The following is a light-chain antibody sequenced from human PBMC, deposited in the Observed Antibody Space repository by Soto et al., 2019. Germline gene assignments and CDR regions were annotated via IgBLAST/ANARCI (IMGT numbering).Light chain of an antibody. CDR2: DVS. V-gene: IGLV2-14*01. J-gene: IGLJ1*01. Sequence: QSGLTQPGSVYGSPGQSITISCNETSSDVGGYNYVSWYQQHPGKAPKFMIYDVSNRPSGVSNRFSGSKSGNTASLTISGLQAEDEADYYCSSYTTSNTRQIVFGTGTKV. CDR1: SSDVGGYNY. CDR3: SSYTTSNTRQIV.